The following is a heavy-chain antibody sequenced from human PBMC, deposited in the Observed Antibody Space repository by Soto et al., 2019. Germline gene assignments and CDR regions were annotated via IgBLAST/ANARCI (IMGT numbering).Heavy chain of an antibody. Sequence: GGSLRLSCAASGFTFSSYGMHWVRQAPGKGLEWVAVISYAGSTKYYADSVKGRFTISRDNSKNTLYLQMNSLRAEDTAVYYCAKDRPGTTTVTTILDYWGQGTLVTVSS. D-gene: IGHD4-17*01. CDR2: ISYAGSTK. CDR3: AKDRPGTTTVTTILDY. V-gene: IGHV3-30*18. J-gene: IGHJ4*02. CDR1: GFTFSSYG.